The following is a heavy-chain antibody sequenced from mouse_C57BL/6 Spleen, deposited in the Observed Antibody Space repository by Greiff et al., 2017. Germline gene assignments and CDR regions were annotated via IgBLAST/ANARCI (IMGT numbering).Heavy chain of an antibody. CDR1: GYTFTDYE. CDR2: IDPETGGT. V-gene: IGHV1-15*01. J-gene: IGHJ4*01. D-gene: IGHD1-1*01. CDR3: TRDGGSSYGAMDY. Sequence: VQLQQSGAELVRPGASVTLSCKASGYTFTDYEMHWVKQTPVHGLEWIGAIDPETGGTAYNQKFKGKAILTADKSSSTAYMELRSLTSEDSAVYYCTRDGGSSYGAMDYWGQGTSVTVSS.